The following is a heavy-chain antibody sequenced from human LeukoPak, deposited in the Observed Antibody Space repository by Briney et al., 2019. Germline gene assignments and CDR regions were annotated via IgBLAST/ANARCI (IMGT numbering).Heavy chain of an antibody. Sequence: GGSLRLSCAASGFTVSNNYMSWVRQAPGKGLEWVSVLYSGGNTYYTDSVKGRFAISRDYSRNTVYLQMNSLRAEDTAVYYCARAHYYYGSGSYYNEALYYFDYWGQGTLVTVSS. D-gene: IGHD3-10*01. CDR2: LYSGGNT. V-gene: IGHV3-53*01. CDR1: GFTVSNNY. J-gene: IGHJ4*02. CDR3: ARAHYYYGSGSYYNEALYYFDY.